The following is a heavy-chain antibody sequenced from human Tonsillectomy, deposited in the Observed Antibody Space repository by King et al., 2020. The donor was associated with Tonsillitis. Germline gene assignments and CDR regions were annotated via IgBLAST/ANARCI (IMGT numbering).Heavy chain of an antibody. J-gene: IGHJ4*02. CDR3: ARTTDIVATIGEN. D-gene: IGHD5-12*01. V-gene: IGHV3-11*01. CDR2: ISGSGSAI. Sequence: VQLVESGGGLVKPGGSLRLSCAASGFIFSDYYMSWLRQAPGKGLEWVSSISGSGSAIYYADSVKGRFTISRDTAKTSLYLQMNSLRVEDTAVYYCARTTDIVATIGENWGQGTLVTVSS. CDR1: GFIFSDYY.